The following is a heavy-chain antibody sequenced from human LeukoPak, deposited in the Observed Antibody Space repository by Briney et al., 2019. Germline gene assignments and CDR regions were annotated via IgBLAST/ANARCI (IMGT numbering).Heavy chain of an antibody. J-gene: IGHJ4*02. D-gene: IGHD5-18*01. CDR3: ARGNGYRDFDY. V-gene: IGHV4-34*01. CDR2: INHSGST. Sequence: SETLSLTCAVHGGSFSGYYWSWIRQPPGKGLEWIGEINHSGSTNYNPSLKSRVTISVDTSKNQFSLKLSSVTAADTAVYYCARGNGYRDFDYWGQGTLVTVSS. CDR1: GGSFSGYY.